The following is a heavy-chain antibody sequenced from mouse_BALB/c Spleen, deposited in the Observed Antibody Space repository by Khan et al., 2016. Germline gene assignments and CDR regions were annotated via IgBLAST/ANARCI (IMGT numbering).Heavy chain of an antibody. Sequence: EVQLQESGAELVKPGASVKLSCTASGFNIKDTYMHWVKQRPEQGLEWIGRIDPANGNTKYDPKFQGKATITADTSSNTAYLQLSSLTSEDTAVYYCARRGNYGKFDYWCQGTTLTVSS. CDR3: ARRGNYGKFDY. D-gene: IGHD2-1*01. CDR1: GFNIKDTY. J-gene: IGHJ2*01. CDR2: IDPANGNT. V-gene: IGHV14-3*02.